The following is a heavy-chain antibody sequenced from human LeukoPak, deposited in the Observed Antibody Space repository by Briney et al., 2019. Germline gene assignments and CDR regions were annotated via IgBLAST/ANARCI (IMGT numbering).Heavy chain of an antibody. CDR2: IKQDGSEK. Sequence: GGSLRLSCAASGIAFSSYWMTWVRQAPGKGLEWVAIIKQDGSEKYYVDSVRGRFTISRDNAKNSLYLQMNSLRAKDTAVYYCASQYDSSGYVSDYWGQGTLVTVSS. D-gene: IGHD3-22*01. V-gene: IGHV3-7*01. CDR1: GIAFSSYW. J-gene: IGHJ4*02. CDR3: ASQYDSSGYVSDY.